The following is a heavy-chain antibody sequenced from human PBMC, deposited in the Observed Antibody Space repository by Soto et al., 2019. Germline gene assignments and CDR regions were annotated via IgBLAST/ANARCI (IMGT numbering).Heavy chain of an antibody. D-gene: IGHD3-10*01. CDR3: ATRARPEFYYMDV. Sequence: EVQLAESGGGLAQPGGSLRLSCAASGFTLSGYAMDWVRQAPGKGLEYVSGISSNGVGTYYANSVQGRFTISRDNSKNTVDLQMGSLKPEVMDVYYSATRARPEFYYMDVWGKGTTVTVSS. CDR2: ISSNGVGT. J-gene: IGHJ6*03. V-gene: IGHV3-64*01. CDR1: GFTLSGYA.